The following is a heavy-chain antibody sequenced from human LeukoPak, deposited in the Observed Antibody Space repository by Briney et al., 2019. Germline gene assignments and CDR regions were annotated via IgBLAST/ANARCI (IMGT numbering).Heavy chain of an antibody. CDR1: GGSISGYY. Sequence: SETLSLTCTVSGGSISGYYWSWIRQPPGRGLEFIGYVHYRGTTRYNPSLESRVTISVDTSQNQFSLQLTSVTAADTAVYYCARILDSGRSDYWGQGTLVTVSS. D-gene: IGHD6-19*01. CDR3: ARILDSGRSDY. CDR2: VHYRGTT. J-gene: IGHJ4*02. V-gene: IGHV4-59*12.